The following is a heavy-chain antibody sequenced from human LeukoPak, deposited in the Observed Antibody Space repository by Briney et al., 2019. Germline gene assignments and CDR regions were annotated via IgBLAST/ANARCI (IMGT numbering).Heavy chain of an antibody. J-gene: IGHJ6*03. V-gene: IGHV3-48*03. Sequence: PGGSLRLSCAASGFTFSSYEMNWVRQAPGKGLEWVSYISSSGSTIYYADSVKGRFTISRDNAKNSLYLQMNSLRAEDTAVYYCARGGAMVRGVIITPYYYYMDVWGKGTTVTVSS. D-gene: IGHD3-10*01. CDR2: ISSSGSTI. CDR3: ARGGAMVRGVIITPYYYYMDV. CDR1: GFTFSSYE.